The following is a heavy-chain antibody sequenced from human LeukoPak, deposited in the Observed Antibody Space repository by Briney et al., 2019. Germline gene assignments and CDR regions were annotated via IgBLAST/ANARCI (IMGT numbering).Heavy chain of an antibody. CDR1: GGSISSSSYY. CDR2: IYYSGST. D-gene: IGHD2-15*01. V-gene: IGHV4-39*01. J-gene: IGHJ4*02. CDR3: ARLEKVVVPATFDY. Sequence: SETLSLTCTVSGGSISSSSYYWGWIRQPPGKGLEWIGSIYYSGSTYYNPSLKSRVTISGDTSRNQFSLKLSSVTAADTAVYYCARLEKVVVPATFDYWGQGTLVTVS.